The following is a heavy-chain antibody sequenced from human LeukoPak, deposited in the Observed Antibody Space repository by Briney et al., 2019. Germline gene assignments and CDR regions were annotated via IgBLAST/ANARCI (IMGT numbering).Heavy chain of an antibody. CDR1: GFTFSNFG. Sequence: PGGSLRLSCAASGFTFSNFGITWVRQAPGKGLEWVSTIVGRDGDTYYTDSVKGRFTISRDISKNTVYLQMNSLRGDDTAVYYCAKYGIVLPPGSHIPQWLDFCGQGSLVTVTS. V-gene: IGHV3-23*01. CDR3: AKYGIVLPPGSHIPQWLDF. D-gene: IGHD2-8*01. CDR2: IVGRDGDT. J-gene: IGHJ5*01.